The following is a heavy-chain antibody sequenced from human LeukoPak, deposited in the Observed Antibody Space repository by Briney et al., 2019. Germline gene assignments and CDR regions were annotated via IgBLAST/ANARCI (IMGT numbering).Heavy chain of an antibody. J-gene: IGHJ3*02. CDR1: GGSISSGDYY. D-gene: IGHD3-22*01. CDR2: IYYSGST. Sequence: SQTLSLTCTVSGGSISSGDYYWSWIRQPPGKGLEWIGYIYYSGSTYYNPSLKSRVTMSVDTSKNQVSLKLSSLTAADTAVYYCARDASDSSGYYYAFDIWGQGTMVTVSS. CDR3: ARDASDSSGYYYAFDI. V-gene: IGHV4-30-4*08.